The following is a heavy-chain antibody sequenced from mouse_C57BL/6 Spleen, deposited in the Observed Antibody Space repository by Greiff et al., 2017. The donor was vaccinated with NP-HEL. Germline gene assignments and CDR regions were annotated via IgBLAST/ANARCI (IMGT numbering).Heavy chain of an antibody. Sequence: EVHLVESGGDLVKPGGSLKLSCAASGFTFSSYGMSWVRQTPDKRLEWVATISSGGSYTYYPDSVKGRFTISRDNAKNTLYLQMSSLKSEDTAMYYCARHEDYDGMDYWGQGTSVTVSS. CDR3: ARHEDYDGMDY. CDR2: ISSGGSYT. D-gene: IGHD2-4*01. J-gene: IGHJ4*01. V-gene: IGHV5-6*01. CDR1: GFTFSSYG.